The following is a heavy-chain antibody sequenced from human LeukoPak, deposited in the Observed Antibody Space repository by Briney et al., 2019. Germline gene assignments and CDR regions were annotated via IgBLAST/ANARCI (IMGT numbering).Heavy chain of an antibody. D-gene: IGHD4-17*01. CDR1: GDSVSRNSAA. CDR3: ARAGGPTVTAFDY. V-gene: IGHV6-1*01. Sequence: SQTLSLTCAISGDSVSRNSAAWNWIRQSPSRGLEWLGRTYYRSKWYNDYAVSVKSRITINPDTSKNQFSLQMNSVTPEDTALYYCARAGGPTVTAFDYWGQGSLVTVSS. J-gene: IGHJ4*02. CDR2: TYYRSKWYN.